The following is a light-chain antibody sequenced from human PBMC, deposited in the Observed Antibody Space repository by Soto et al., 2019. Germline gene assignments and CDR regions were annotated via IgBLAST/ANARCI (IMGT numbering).Light chain of an antibody. V-gene: IGKV1-33*01. J-gene: IGKJ4*01. CDR2: DAS. CDR3: QQYNSYPLT. CDR1: QNINNY. Sequence: DIQMTQSPSSLSASVGDRVTITCQASQNINNYLNWYQQKPGRAPKLLIYDASNLEAGVPSRFRGSGSGTEFTLIISSLQPDDFAIYYCQQYNSYPLTFGGGTKVDIK.